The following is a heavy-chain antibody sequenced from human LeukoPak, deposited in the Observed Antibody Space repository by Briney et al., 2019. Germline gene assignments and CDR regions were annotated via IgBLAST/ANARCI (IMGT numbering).Heavy chain of an antibody. CDR1: GGTFSSYA. Sequence: GSSVKVSCKASGGTFSSYAISWVRQAPGQGLEGMGRIIPILGIANYAQKFQGRVTITADKSTSTAYMELSSLRSEDTAVYYCVRYPYGSGSYEGDYWGQGTLVTVSS. CDR2: IIPILGIA. J-gene: IGHJ4*02. V-gene: IGHV1-69*04. D-gene: IGHD3-10*01. CDR3: VRYPYGSGSYEGDY.